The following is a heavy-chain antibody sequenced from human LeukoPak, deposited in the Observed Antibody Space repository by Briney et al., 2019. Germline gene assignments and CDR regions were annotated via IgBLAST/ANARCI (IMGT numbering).Heavy chain of an antibody. D-gene: IGHD6-19*01. CDR2: IYTSGSP. J-gene: IGHJ5*02. CDR3: ARHRGIAVAGIWFDP. V-gene: IGHV4-4*09. CDR1: GGSISSYY. Sequence: SETLSLTCTVSGGSISSYYWSWIRQPPGKGLEWIGYIYTSGSPNYNPSLKSRVTISVDPSKNQFSLKLSSVTAADTAVYYCARHRGIAVAGIWFDPWGQGTLVTVSS.